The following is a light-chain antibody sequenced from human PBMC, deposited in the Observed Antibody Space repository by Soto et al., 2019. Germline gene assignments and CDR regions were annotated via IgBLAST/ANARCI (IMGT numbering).Light chain of an antibody. CDR3: LQYDTSPLT. Sequence: EIVLTQSPGTLSLSPGERATLSCRASQSISSNDLAWFQQKPGQAPRLLIYGASTRATGIPDRFGGSGSGTDFTLTISSLEPEDFAVYHCLQYDTSPLTFGGGTKVEIK. V-gene: IGKV3-20*01. J-gene: IGKJ4*01. CDR1: QSISSND. CDR2: GAS.